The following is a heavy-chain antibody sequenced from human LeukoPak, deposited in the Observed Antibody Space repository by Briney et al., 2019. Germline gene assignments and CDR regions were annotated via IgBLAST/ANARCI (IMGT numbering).Heavy chain of an antibody. Sequence: GESLKISCKGSGYSFTSYWIGWVRQMPGKGLEWMGIIYPGDSDTRYSPSFQGQVTISADKSISTAYLQWSSLKASDTAMYYCASHTSYYDSSGRDAFDIWAKGQWSPSLQ. V-gene: IGHV5-51*01. J-gene: IGHJ3*02. D-gene: IGHD3-22*01. CDR3: ASHTSYYDSSGRDAFDI. CDR2: IYPGDSDT. CDR1: GYSFTSYW.